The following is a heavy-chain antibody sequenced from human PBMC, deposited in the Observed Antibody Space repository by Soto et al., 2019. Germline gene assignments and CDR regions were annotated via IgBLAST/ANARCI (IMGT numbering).Heavy chain of an antibody. CDR1: GGSISSGGYY. V-gene: IGHV4-31*03. Sequence: QVQLQESGPGLVKPSQTLSLTCTVSGGSISSGGYYWSWIRQHPGKGLEWIGYIYYSGSTYYNPSPKSRVTTSVDTSKNQFSLKLSSVTAADTAVYYCARAAYDHSRYYMDVWGKGTTVTVSS. D-gene: IGHD3-3*01. CDR3: ARAAYDHSRYYMDV. J-gene: IGHJ6*03. CDR2: IYYSGST.